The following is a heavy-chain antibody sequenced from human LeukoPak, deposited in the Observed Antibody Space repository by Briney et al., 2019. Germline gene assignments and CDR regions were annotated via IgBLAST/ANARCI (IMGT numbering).Heavy chain of an antibody. CDR3: ARGYSGYDLHFDH. Sequence: ASVKVSCKASGYTFTGYYMHWVRQAPGQGLEWMGWINPNSDVTNSAQKFQGRVTMTRDMSISTVYMELSRLRSDDTAVYYCARGYSGYDLHFDHWGQGTLVTVSS. V-gene: IGHV1-2*02. CDR2: INPNSDVT. CDR1: GYTFTGYY. D-gene: IGHD5-12*01. J-gene: IGHJ4*02.